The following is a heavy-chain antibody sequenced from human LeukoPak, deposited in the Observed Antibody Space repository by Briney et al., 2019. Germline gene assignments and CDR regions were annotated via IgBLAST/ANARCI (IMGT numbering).Heavy chain of an antibody. J-gene: IGHJ3*02. CDR2: IYPGDSDT. Sequence: GESLKISCKGSGYSFPSYWIGWVRQMPGKGLEWMGIIYPGDSDTRYSPSFQGQVTISADRSISTAYLQWSSLKASDTAMYYCASGRTYCGGDCQNDAFDIWGQGTMVTVSS. V-gene: IGHV5-51*01. CDR3: ASGRTYCGGDCQNDAFDI. D-gene: IGHD2-21*02. CDR1: GYSFPSYW.